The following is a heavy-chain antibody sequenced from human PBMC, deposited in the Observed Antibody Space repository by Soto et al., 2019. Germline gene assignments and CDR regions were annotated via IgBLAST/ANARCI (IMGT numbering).Heavy chain of an antibody. CDR2: INAGNGNT. CDR1: GYTFTSYA. J-gene: IGHJ4*02. D-gene: IGHD6-19*01. CDR3: ARSRFIAVAASPFDY. Sequence: ASVKVSCKASGYTFTSYAMHWVRQAPGQRLEWMGWINAGNGNTKYSQKFQGRVTITRDTSASTAYMELGSLRSEDTAMYYCARSRFIAVAASPFDYWGQGTLVTVSS. V-gene: IGHV1-3*01.